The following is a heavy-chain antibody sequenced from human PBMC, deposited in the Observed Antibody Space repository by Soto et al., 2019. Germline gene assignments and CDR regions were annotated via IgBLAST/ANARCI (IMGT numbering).Heavy chain of an antibody. D-gene: IGHD6-25*01. J-gene: IGHJ5*02. CDR3: VRDASSGYRGWWDP. CDR2: ISPYNGDT. V-gene: IGHV1-18*01. Sequence: QVKMVQSGNEVKKPGASVMVSGKTSGYTFTSYGVSWVRQAPGQGREWIGLISPYNGDTLYARKFQGRVTVTADRATDTVYMELRSLTSDDAAVYYCVRDASSGYRGWWDPWGQGTLVTVSS. CDR1: GYTFTSYG.